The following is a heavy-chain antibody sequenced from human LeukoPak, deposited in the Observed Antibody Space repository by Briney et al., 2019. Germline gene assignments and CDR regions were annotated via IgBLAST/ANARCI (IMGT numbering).Heavy chain of an antibody. Sequence: ASVKVSCKASGGTFRSYASSWVRQPPGQGLEWMGRIIPIFGIANYAQKFQGRVTITADNSTSTAYMEVSSLGCEDTAVDYCARVMYSSSLYDYWGEGTLVTVSS. J-gene: IGHJ4*02. CDR1: GGTFRSYA. D-gene: IGHD6-13*01. CDR2: IIPIFGIA. V-gene: IGHV1-69*04. CDR3: ARVMYSSSLYDY.